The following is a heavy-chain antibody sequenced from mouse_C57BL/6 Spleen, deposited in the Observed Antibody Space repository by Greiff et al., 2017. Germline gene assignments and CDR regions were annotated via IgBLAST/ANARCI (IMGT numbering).Heavy chain of an antibody. CDR1: GFTFSDYY. D-gene: IGHD2-3*01. CDR2: ISNGGGST. V-gene: IGHV5-12*01. J-gene: IGHJ1*03. Sequence: EVQVVESGGGLVQPGGSLKLSCAASGFTFSDYYMYWVRQTPEKRLEWVAYISNGGGSTYYPDTVKGRFTISRDNAKNTLYLQMSRLKSEDTAMYYCARIPDGYYWYFDVWGTGTTVTVSS. CDR3: ARIPDGYYWYFDV.